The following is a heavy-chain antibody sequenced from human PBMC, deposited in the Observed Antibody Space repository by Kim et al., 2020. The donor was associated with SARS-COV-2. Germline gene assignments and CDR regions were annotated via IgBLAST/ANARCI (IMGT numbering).Heavy chain of an antibody. V-gene: IGHV4-34*01. D-gene: IGHD4-17*01. CDR2: INHSGST. Sequence: SETLSLTCAVYGGSFSGYYWSWIRQPPGKGLEWIGEINHSGSTNYNPSLKSRVTISVDTSKNQFSLKLSSVNAADTAVYYCARGRGGTTVVTLGLGYYYYYGMDVWGQGTTVTVSS. CDR1: GGSFSGYY. CDR3: ARGRGGTTVVTLGLGYYYYYGMDV. J-gene: IGHJ6*02.